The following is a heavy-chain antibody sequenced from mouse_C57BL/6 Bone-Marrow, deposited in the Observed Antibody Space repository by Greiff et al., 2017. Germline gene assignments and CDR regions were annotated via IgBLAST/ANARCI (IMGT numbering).Heavy chain of an antibody. CDR2: INPSTGGT. J-gene: IGHJ2*01. CDR1: GYSFTGYY. CDR3: ARWRGY. V-gene: IGHV1-42*01. Sequence: EVKLMESGPELVKPGASVKISCKASGYSFTGYYMNWVKQSPEKSLEWIGEINPSTGGTTYNQKFKAKATLTVDKSSSTAYMQLKSLTSEDSAVYYCARWRGYWGQGTTLTVSS.